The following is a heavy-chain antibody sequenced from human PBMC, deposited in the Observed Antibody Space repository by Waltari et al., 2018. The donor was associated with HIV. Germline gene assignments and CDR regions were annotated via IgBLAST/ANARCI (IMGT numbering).Heavy chain of an antibody. J-gene: IGHJ4*02. CDR3: ARDGHFYDSRPLDY. D-gene: IGHD3-22*01. V-gene: IGHV3-30*04. CDR1: GFPFGPYP. CDR2: ISYGGRNK. Sequence: QVQLVESGGGVVQPERSLRLYGAASGFPFGPYPIHWVRQAPGKGLEWVAIISYGGRNKYYADSVKGRFTISRDNSKNTVYLQMNSLRGEDTAVYYCARDGHFYDSRPLDYWGQGTLVTVSS.